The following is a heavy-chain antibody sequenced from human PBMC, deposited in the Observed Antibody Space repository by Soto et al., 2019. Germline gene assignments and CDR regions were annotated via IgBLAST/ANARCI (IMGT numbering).Heavy chain of an antibody. V-gene: IGHV4-4*08. Sequence: QVQLQESGPGLVKPSETLSLICTVSGGSISSFYWSWIRQSPGKALEWIGYIYSNGYTNYNPSLKGRLTISIDTSKNQFSLNLSSVSAADTGVYYCARTPGGSSSRTYLKHWGQGTVVTVSS. CDR2: IYSNGYT. CDR3: ARTPGGSSSRTYLKH. J-gene: IGHJ1*01. D-gene: IGHD2-2*01. CDR1: GGSISSFY.